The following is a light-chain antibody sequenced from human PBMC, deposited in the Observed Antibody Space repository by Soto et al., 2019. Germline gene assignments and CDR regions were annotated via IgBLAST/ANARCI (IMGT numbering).Light chain of an antibody. V-gene: IGKV3-20*01. CDR1: QSVKY. CDR3: QQYGNSPPTVT. J-gene: IGKJ4*01. Sequence: IVLTQTPDTLSLSPGDRAALSCRVSQSVKYLAWYQQKPGQAPRLLIYGASDRASGIPDRFSGSGSGTDFTLIISRLEPEDFAVYYCQQYGNSPPTVTFGGGTKVEVK. CDR2: GAS.